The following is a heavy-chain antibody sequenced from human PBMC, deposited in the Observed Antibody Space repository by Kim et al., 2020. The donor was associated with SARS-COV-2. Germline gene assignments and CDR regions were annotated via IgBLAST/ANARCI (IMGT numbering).Heavy chain of an antibody. Sequence: ASVKVSCKASGYTFTSYGISWVRQAPGQGLEWMGWISAYNGNTNYAQKLQGRVTMTTDTSTSTAYMELRSLRSDDTAVYYCARDLGLVDFWGGGVRGNYMDVWGTGTPVTVSS. CDR3: ARDLGLVDFWGGGVRGNYMDV. J-gene: IGHJ6*03. CDR1: GYTFTSYG. D-gene: IGHD3-3*01. V-gene: IGHV1-18*01. CDR2: ISAYNGNT.